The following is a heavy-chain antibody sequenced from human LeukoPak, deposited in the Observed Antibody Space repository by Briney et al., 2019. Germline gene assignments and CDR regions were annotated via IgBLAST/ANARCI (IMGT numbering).Heavy chain of an antibody. V-gene: IGHV3-7*01. J-gene: IGHJ5*02. D-gene: IGHD4-17*01. Sequence: GGSLRLSCSASEFSFSNFWMSWVRQAPGKGPEWVANIKQDGSEKYYVDSVKGRFTISRDNAETSLHLQMNSLRAEDTAVYYCARYHYGDHPFDPWGQGTLVTVSS. CDR1: EFSFSNFW. CDR3: ARYHYGDHPFDP. CDR2: IKQDGSEK.